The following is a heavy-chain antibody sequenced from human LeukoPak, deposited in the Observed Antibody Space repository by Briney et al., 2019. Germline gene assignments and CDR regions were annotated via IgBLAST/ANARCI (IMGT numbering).Heavy chain of an antibody. D-gene: IGHD3-10*01. J-gene: IGHJ4*02. Sequence: PGGSLRVSCAASGFTFGDYAMHWVRQARGKVLEWVSLISGDGGSTYYADSVKGRFTISRDNSKNSLYLQMNSLRTEDTALYYCAKDFGRGDIGYWGQGTLVTVSS. V-gene: IGHV3-43*02. CDR2: ISGDGGST. CDR1: GFTFGDYA. CDR3: AKDFGRGDIGY.